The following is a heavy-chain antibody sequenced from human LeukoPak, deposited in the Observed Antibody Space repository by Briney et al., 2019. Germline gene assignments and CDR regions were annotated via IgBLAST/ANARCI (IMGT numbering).Heavy chain of an antibody. D-gene: IGHD4/OR15-4a*01. J-gene: IGHJ4*02. V-gene: IGHV5-51*01. CDR1: GYSFTNYW. CDR2: IYPGDSDT. CDR3: ARPSLGGANSFDH. Sequence: GESLKISCKGSGYSFTNYWIGWVRQMPGKGLEWMGIIYPGDSDTTYSPSFQGQVTISADKSISTAYLQWSSLKASDTAMYYCARPSLGGANSFDHWGQGTLVTVSS.